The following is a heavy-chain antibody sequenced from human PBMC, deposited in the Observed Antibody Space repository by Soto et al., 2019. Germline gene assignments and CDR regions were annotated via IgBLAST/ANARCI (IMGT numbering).Heavy chain of an antibody. J-gene: IGHJ4*02. CDR2: IYYSGST. CDR3: ANYYDSSGPDF. D-gene: IGHD3-22*01. Sequence: SETLSLTCTVSGGPISSSSYYWGWIRQPPGKGLEWLGSIYYSGSTHYNPSLKSRITISVDMSKNQFSLKLSSVTAADTAVYYCANYYDSSGPDFWGQGTLVTVSS. V-gene: IGHV4-39*01. CDR1: GGPISSSSYY.